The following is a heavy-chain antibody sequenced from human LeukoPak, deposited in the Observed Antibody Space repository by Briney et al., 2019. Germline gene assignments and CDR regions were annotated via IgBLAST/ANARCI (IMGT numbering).Heavy chain of an antibody. J-gene: IGHJ4*02. CDR1: GGTFSSYA. V-gene: IGHV1-69*05. Sequence: GSSVKVSCKASGGTFSSYAISWVRQAPGQGLEWMGRIILIFGTANYAQKFQGRVTITTDESTSTAYMELSSLRSEDTAVYYCAREPTHPSAWSIFWGQGTLVTVSS. CDR3: AREPTHPSAWSIF. CDR2: IILIFGTA. D-gene: IGHD3-3*01.